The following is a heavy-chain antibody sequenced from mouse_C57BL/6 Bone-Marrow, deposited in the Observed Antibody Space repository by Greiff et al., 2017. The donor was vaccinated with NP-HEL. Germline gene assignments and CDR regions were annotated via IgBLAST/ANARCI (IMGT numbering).Heavy chain of an antibody. CDR3: APSRNYGSSPFAY. V-gene: IGHV14-3*01. CDR1: GFTIKNTY. D-gene: IGHD1-1*01. J-gene: IGHJ3*01. CDR2: IDPANGNT. Sequence: VQLQQSVAELVRPGASVKLSCTASGFTIKNTYMHWVKQRPEQGLEWIGRIDPANGNTKYAPKFQGKATITADTSSNTAYLQLSSLTSEDTAIYYCAPSRNYGSSPFAYWGQGTLVTVSA.